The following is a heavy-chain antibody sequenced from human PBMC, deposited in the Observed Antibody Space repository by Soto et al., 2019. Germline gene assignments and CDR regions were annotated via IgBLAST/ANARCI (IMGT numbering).Heavy chain of an antibody. D-gene: IGHD7-27*01. Sequence: PSETLSLTCSVSGDSISNDYFWAWIRQPPGQALEYIGYIYKSATTYYNPSFESRVAISVDTSKSQFSLNVTSVTAADTAVYFCARGRYCLTGRCFPNWFDSWGQGALVTVS. V-gene: IGHV4-30-4*01. J-gene: IGHJ5*01. CDR1: GDSISNDYF. CDR3: ARGRYCLTGRCFPNWFDS. CDR2: IYKSATT.